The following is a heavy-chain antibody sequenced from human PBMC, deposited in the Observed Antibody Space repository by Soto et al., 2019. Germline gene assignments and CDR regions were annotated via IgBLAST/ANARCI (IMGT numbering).Heavy chain of an antibody. V-gene: IGHV4-4*07. CDR3: AREGWAVVVPAATGFDY. CDR1: GGSISSYY. CDR2: IYTSGST. Sequence: QVQLQESGPGLVKPSETLSLTCTVSGGSISSYYWSWIRQPAGKGLEWIGRIYTSGSTNYNPSLKSLVTMSVDTSKNQFSLKPSSVTAADTAVYYCAREGWAVVVPAATGFDYWGQGTLVTVSS. D-gene: IGHD2-2*01. J-gene: IGHJ4*02.